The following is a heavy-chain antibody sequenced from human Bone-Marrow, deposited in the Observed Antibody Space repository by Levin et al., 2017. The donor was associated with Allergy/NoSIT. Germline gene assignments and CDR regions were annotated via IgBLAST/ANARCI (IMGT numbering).Heavy chain of an antibody. V-gene: IGHV1-2*02. Sequence: PMASVKVSCKASGYTLTGYYIHWVRQAPGQGLQWVGWINPNGGVTSYAQRFQGRVTMTRDTSISTVYMELTRLTSDDTAVYYCARVGFPTGNSCGYYLGYWGQGTLVTVSS. J-gene: IGHJ4*02. CDR1: GYTLTGYY. CDR3: ARVGFPTGNSCGYYLGY. CDR2: INPNGGVT. D-gene: IGHD3-22*01.